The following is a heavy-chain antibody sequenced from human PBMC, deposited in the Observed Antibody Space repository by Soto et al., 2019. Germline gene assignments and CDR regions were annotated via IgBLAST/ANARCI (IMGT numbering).Heavy chain of an antibody. CDR3: ASATSIAVAGKKT. CDR1: GDTVTKYG. J-gene: IGHJ4*02. CDR2: ISAYNGHT. V-gene: IGHV1-18*01. D-gene: IGHD6-19*01. Sequence: QVQLVQSGGEVKKPGASVKVSCKASGDTVTKYGISWVRQAPGQGLEWWGWISAYNGHTNYALKYQDRITFTTATSTSTASMELRSLTSDDTAVYYCASATSIAVAGKKTWGQGTLVTVSS.